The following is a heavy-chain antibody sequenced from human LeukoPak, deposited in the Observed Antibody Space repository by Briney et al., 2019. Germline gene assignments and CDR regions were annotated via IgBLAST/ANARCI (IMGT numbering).Heavy chain of an antibody. CDR1: GYTFGDYG. J-gene: IGHJ4*02. CDR2: TNRRGDIT. V-gene: IGHV3-20*04. Sequence: GGSLRLSCAASGYTFGDYGMSWVRQVPGKGLEWVSGTNRRGDITGYADFVKGRFTISRDNSKNTLYLQMNSLRAEDTAVYYCAKSAIFGVVSCFSRWGQGTLVTVSS. CDR3: AKSAIFGVVSCFSR. D-gene: IGHD3-3*01.